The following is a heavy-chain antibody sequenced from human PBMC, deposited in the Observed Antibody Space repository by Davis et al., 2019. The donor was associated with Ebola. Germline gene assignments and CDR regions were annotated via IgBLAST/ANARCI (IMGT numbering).Heavy chain of an antibody. Sequence: GESLKISCAASGFTFSGSAMHWVRQASGKGLEWVGRIRSKANSYATAYAASVKGRFTISRDDSKNTAYLQMNSLKTEDTAVYYCTSGGKVDYWSQGTLVTVSS. CDR2: IRSKANSYAT. D-gene: IGHD1-26*01. CDR1: GFTFSGSA. CDR3: TSGGKVDY. V-gene: IGHV3-73*01. J-gene: IGHJ4*02.